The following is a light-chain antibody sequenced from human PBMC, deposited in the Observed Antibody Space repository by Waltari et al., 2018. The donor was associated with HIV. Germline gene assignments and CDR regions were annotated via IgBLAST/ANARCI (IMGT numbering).Light chain of an antibody. CDR3: QSVDSSGTYVV. CDR2: KDS. J-gene: IGLJ2*01. CDR1: SLRNYF. Sequence: SSEVTQDPTVSVALGQTVRITCQGDSLRNYFPSWYQQKPGQAPVLVIYKDSERPSGIPERLSGSSSGTTVTLTISGVQSEDEADYYCQSVDSSGTYVVFGGGTKLTVL. V-gene: IGLV3-25*03.